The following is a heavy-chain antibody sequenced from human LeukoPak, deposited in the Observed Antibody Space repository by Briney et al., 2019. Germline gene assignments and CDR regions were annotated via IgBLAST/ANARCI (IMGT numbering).Heavy chain of an antibody. D-gene: IGHD6-19*01. CDR1: GFTFSSYG. V-gene: IGHV3-33*01. CDR3: ARDLIVGGWYHSDYSWFDP. J-gene: IGHJ5*02. CDR2: IWYDGSNK. Sequence: GGSLRLSCEASGFTFSSYGMHWVRQAPGKGLEWVAVIWYDGSNKYYADSVKGRFTISRDNSKNTLYLQMNSLRAEDTAVYYCARDLIVGGWYHSDYSWFDPWGQGTLVTVSS.